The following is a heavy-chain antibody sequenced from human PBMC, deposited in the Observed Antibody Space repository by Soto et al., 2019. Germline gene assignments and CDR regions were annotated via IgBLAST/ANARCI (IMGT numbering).Heavy chain of an antibody. CDR2: IHYSGAT. Sequence: PSETLSLTCTVSGGSVNSDGYYWSWIRQHPGKGLEWIGYIHYSGATYYNPSLKSRLTISVDTSKNQFSLQLSSVIAADTALYYCARESYSFGRAFDIWGQGTPVTVSS. D-gene: IGHD5-12*01. CDR1: GGSVNSDGYY. V-gene: IGHV4-31*03. J-gene: IGHJ4*02. CDR3: ARESYSFGRAFDI.